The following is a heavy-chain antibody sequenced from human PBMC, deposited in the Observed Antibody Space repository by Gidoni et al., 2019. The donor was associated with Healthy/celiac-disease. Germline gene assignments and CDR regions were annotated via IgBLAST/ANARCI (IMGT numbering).Heavy chain of an antibody. CDR2: IEHSGST. CDR3: ARALNVLRYFDWLGDAFDI. Sequence: QVQLQEAGPGLVKPSETLSLTCTGSGYSVSSGYYWGWIRQTPGKGPEWIGSIEHSGSTYYNPSLNGRVTLSVDTSKNQFSLKLSSVTAADTAVYYCARALNVLRYFDWLGDAFDIWGQGTMVTVSS. D-gene: IGHD3-9*01. J-gene: IGHJ3*02. V-gene: IGHV4-38-2*02. CDR1: GYSVSSGYY.